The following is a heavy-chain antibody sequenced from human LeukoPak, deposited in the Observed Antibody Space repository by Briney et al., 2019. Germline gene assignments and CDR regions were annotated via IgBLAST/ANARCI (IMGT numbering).Heavy chain of an antibody. CDR3: ASSVGDYDSSGYPYYYYGMDV. J-gene: IGHJ6*02. CDR1: GGSVSSGSYY. V-gene: IGHV4-61*01. CDR2: IYSSGST. D-gene: IGHD3-22*01. Sequence: PSETLSLTCTVSGGSVSSGSYYWSWIRQPPGKGLEWIGFIYSSGSTNYNPSLKSRVTISLDTPKNQFSLKLSSVTAADTAVYYCASSVGDYDSSGYPYYYYGMDVWGQGTTVTVSS.